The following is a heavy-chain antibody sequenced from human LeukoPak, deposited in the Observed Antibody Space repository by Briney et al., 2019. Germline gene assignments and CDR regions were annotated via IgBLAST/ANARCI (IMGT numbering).Heavy chain of an antibody. CDR1: GFTFSSYG. Sequence: PGGSLRLSCAASGFTFSSYGMHWVRQAPGKGLEWVAFIRYDGSNKYYADSVKGRFTISRDNAQNSLYLQMNSLRAEDTAVYYCTRGSYGDYEYWGQGTLVTVSS. J-gene: IGHJ4*02. CDR3: TRGSYGDYEY. V-gene: IGHV3-30*02. D-gene: IGHD4-17*01. CDR2: IRYDGSNK.